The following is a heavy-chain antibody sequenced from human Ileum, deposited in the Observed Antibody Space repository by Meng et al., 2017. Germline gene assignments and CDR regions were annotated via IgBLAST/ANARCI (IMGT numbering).Heavy chain of an antibody. CDR2: VSFDGNNI. D-gene: IGHD1-26*01. CDR3: ARESAAYRTFDC. Sequence: GESLKISCAVSGITFTTYTMHWVRQAPGRGLEWLAFVSFDGNNIYYADSVKGRFTISRDNSKNTLYLQMNSLTVEDTALYHCARESAAYRTFDCWGQGTLVTVSS. CDR1: GITFTTYT. V-gene: IGHV3-30*04. J-gene: IGHJ4*02.